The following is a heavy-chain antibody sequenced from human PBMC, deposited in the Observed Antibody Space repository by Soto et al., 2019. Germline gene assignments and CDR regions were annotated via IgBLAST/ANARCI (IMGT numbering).Heavy chain of an antibody. D-gene: IGHD2-15*01. J-gene: IGHJ4*02. CDR3: ANTKFPPSTVVRG. Sequence: QLQLQESGPGLVKPSETLSLTCTVSGGSISSSSYYWGWIRQPPGKGLEWIGSIYYSGSTYYNPSLKSRVTIDVDTSTNQFSLKLSSGTAADTAGYYCANTKFPPSTVVRGWGQGTLVTVSS. CDR2: IYYSGST. CDR1: GGSISSSSYY. V-gene: IGHV4-39*01.